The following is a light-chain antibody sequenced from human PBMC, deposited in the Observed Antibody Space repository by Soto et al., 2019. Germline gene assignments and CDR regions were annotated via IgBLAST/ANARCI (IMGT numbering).Light chain of an antibody. CDR2: LNSDGSH. CDR3: QTWGTAIHDVI. Sequence: QSVLTQSPSASASLGASVKLTCTLSRGHNNYAIAWHQQQPEKGPRYLMKLNSDGSHTKGDGIPDRFSGSSSGTERHLTISSLQSEDEADYYCQTWGTAIHDVIFGGGTKLTVL. J-gene: IGLJ2*01. CDR1: RGHNNYA. V-gene: IGLV4-69*01.